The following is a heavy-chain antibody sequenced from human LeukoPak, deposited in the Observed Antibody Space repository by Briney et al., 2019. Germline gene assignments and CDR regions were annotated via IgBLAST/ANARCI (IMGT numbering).Heavy chain of an antibody. D-gene: IGHD6-19*01. V-gene: IGHV1-18*01. CDR2: ISPYNSNT. CDR3: AREAPVAAGSDAFDI. CDR1: GYTFTTYG. J-gene: IGHJ3*02. Sequence: VASVKVSCKSSGYTFTTYGISWMRQAPGQSLEWMGWISPYNSNTKYAQKLQGRVTMTTDTSTNTAYMEVRSLRSDDTAVYYCAREAPVAAGSDAFDIWGQGTMVTVSS.